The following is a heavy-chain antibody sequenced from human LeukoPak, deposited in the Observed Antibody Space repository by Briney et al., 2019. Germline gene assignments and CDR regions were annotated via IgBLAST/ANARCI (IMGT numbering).Heavy chain of an antibody. V-gene: IGHV4-59*01. Sequence: SETLSLTCTVSGGSISSYYWSWIRQPPGKGLEWIGYIYYSGNTNKNPSLKSRLIISIDTSKNQFSLKLSSVTAADPAVYYCARVGDGNFDYWGQGTLVTVSS. CDR1: GGSISSYY. CDR2: IYYSGNT. CDR3: ARVGDGNFDY. J-gene: IGHJ4*02.